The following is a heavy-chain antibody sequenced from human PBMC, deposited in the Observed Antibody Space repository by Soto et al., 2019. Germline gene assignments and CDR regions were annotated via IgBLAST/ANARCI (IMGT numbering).Heavy chain of an antibody. CDR2: INPESGDS. CDR1: GSTFSGYY. J-gene: IGHJ4*02. CDR3: VGDRGPVLVYADF. D-gene: IGHD3-16*01. Sequence: ASVKVSCKASGSTFSGYYLHWLRQAPGLGLAWLGWINPESGDSQYGETFQGRVTMTRDTSTATVHMELSRLRPDDAALYYCVGDRGPVLVYADFWGQGTQVTVSS. V-gene: IGHV1-2*02.